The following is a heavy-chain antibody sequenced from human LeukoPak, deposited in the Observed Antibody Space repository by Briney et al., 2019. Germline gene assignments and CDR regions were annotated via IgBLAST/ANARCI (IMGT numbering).Heavy chain of an antibody. CDR1: GGTFSSYA. CDR3: ASNTLDYYGSGSYPTDY. J-gene: IGHJ4*02. Sequence: SVKVSCKASGGTFSSYAISWVRQAPGQGLEWMGGIIPIFGTANYAQKFQGRVTITADESTSTAYMELSSLRSEDTAVYYCASNTLDYYGSGSYPTDYWGQGTLVTVSS. D-gene: IGHD3-10*01. V-gene: IGHV1-69*01. CDR2: IIPIFGTA.